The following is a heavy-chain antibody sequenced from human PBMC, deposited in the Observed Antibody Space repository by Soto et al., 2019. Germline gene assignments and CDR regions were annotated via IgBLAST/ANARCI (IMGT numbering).Heavy chain of an antibody. CDR1: GGTFSSYA. V-gene: IGHV1-69*13. D-gene: IGHD5-12*01. CDR3: ARARRDGYNILTFDY. CDR2: IIPIFGTA. Sequence: ASVKVSWKASGGTFSSYAISWVRQAPGQGLEWMGGIIPIFGTANYAQKFQGRVTITADESTSTAYMELSSLRSEDTAVYYCARARRDGYNILTFDYWGQGTLVTVSS. J-gene: IGHJ4*02.